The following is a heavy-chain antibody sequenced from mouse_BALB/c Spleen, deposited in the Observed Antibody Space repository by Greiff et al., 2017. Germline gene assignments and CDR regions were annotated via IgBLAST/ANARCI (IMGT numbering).Heavy chain of an antibody. CDR3: TSPPSLGHWYFDV. CDR2: IDPETGGT. D-gene: IGHD4-1*01. CDR1: GYTFTDYE. V-gene: IGHV1-15*01. Sequence: VQLQQSGAELVRPGASVTLSCKASGYTFTDYEMHWVKQTPVHGLEWIGAIDPETGGTAYNQKFTGKATLTADKSSSTAYMELRSLTSEESAVYYCTSPPSLGHWYFDVWGAGTTVTVSS. J-gene: IGHJ1*01.